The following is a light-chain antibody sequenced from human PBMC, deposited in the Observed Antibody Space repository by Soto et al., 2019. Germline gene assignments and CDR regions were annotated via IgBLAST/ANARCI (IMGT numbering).Light chain of an antibody. CDR3: AAWDDTLNGLYV. V-gene: IGLV2-14*01. J-gene: IGLJ1*01. CDR2: EVS. CDR1: SSDIGGYNY. Sequence: QSALTQPASVSGSPGQSITISCAGTSSDIGGYNYVSWYQQHPGKAPKVMIYEVSNRPSGVSNRFSGSKSGTSASLAIIGLQSEDEADYYCAAWDDTLNGLYVFGTGTKVTVL.